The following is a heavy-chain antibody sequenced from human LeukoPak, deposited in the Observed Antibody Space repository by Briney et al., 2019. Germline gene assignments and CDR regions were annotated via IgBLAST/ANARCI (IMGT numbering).Heavy chain of an antibody. J-gene: IGHJ4*02. D-gene: IGHD2-21*02. V-gene: IGHV3-23*01. Sequence: TGRSLRLSCAASGFTFSSYAMSWVRQAPGKGLEWVSAISGSGGSTYYADSVKGRFTISRDNSKNTLYLQMNSLRAEDTAVYYCAKSPYVLPKTYCGGDCYGAPLYYFDYWGQGTLVTVSS. CDR1: GFTFSSYA. CDR3: AKSPYVLPKTYCGGDCYGAPLYYFDY. CDR2: ISGSGGST.